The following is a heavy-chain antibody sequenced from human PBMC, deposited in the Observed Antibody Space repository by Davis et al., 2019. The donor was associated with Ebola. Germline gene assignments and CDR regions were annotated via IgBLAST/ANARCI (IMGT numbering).Heavy chain of an antibody. J-gene: IGHJ6*02. V-gene: IGHV1-18*01. D-gene: IGHD4-17*01. Sequence: ASVKVSCKASGYTFTSYGISWVRQAPGQGLEWMGWISAYNGNTNYAQKLQGRVTITADKSTSTAYMELSSLRSEDTAVYYCARDYGDYEATSYYYGMDVWGQGTTVTVSS. CDR3: ARDYGDYEATSYYYGMDV. CDR1: GYTFTSYG. CDR2: ISAYNGNT.